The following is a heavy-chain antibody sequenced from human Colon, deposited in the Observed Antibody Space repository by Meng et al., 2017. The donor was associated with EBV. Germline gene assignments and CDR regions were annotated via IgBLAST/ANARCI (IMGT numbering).Heavy chain of an antibody. Sequence: QERPRESGPGQREPSGTLSLTWGGSGVPISSNSRWTWVRQPPGKGLEWIGDIDDSGSSNYNPSLNRRIRISLDKSKNHFSLKVNSVTAADPAVYYCARGKQDAWELLAYWGQGALVTVSS. V-gene: IGHV4-4*02. J-gene: IGHJ4*02. CDR2: IDDSGSS. D-gene: IGHD1-26*01. CDR3: ARGKQDAWELLAY. CDR1: GVPISSNSR.